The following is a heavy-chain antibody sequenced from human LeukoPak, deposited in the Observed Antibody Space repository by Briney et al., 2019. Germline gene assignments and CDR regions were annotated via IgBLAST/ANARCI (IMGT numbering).Heavy chain of an antibody. CDR1: GFSLRTGGGG. V-gene: IGHV2-5*02. J-gene: IGHJ4*02. CDR2: IYWDDDK. Sequence: ESXPTLVNPTQTLTLTCTFSGFSLRTGGGGVGWIRQPPGKALEWLTLIYWDDDKRYSPSLKRRHTITKDTSENHVLLTMTNMDPVDTATYYCARPVVVVAAPTYYFDYWGQGTLVTVSS. CDR3: ARPVVVVAAPTYYFDY. D-gene: IGHD2-15*01.